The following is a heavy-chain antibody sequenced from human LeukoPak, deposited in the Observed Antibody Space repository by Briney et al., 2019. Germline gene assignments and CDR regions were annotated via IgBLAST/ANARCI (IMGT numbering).Heavy chain of an antibody. CDR2: IRYDGSSQ. CDR3: ANGYGSGSHNDAFDI. D-gene: IGHD3-10*01. J-gene: IGHJ3*02. V-gene: IGHV3-30*02. Sequence: PGGSLRLSCAASGFTFSSYGMHWVRQGPGKGLEWVAFIRYDGSSQYYADSVKGRFTISRDNSKNTLYLQMNSLRAEDTAVYYCANGYGSGSHNDAFDIWGQGTMVTVSS. CDR1: GFTFSSYG.